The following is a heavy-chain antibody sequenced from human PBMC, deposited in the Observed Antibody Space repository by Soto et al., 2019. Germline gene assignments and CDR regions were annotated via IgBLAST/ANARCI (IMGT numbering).Heavy chain of an antibody. CDR3: ARDTEWFGDLPHYYYYYGMDV. J-gene: IGHJ6*02. V-gene: IGHV3-21*01. CDR2: ISSSSSYI. CDR1: GFTFSRYS. D-gene: IGHD3-10*01. Sequence: EVQLVESGGGLVKPGGSLRLSCAASGFTFSRYSMNWVRQAPGKGLEWVSSISSSSSYIYYADSVKGRFTISRDNAKNSLYLQMNSLRAEDTAVYYCARDTEWFGDLPHYYYYYGMDVWGQGTTVTVSS.